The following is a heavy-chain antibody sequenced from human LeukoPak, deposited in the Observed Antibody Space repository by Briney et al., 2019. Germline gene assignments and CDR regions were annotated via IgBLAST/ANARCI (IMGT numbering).Heavy chain of an antibody. D-gene: IGHD1-20*01. CDR3: ARYNSDAGDFDY. Sequence: SETLSLTCTVSGDSLSSYYWSWIRQPPGKGLEWIGYVYYSGSTNFNPSLKSRVTISVDTSKNQFSLKLNSVTAADTAVYYCARYNSDAGDFDYWGQGTLVTVSS. J-gene: IGHJ4*02. V-gene: IGHV4-59*01. CDR1: GDSLSSYY. CDR2: VYYSGST.